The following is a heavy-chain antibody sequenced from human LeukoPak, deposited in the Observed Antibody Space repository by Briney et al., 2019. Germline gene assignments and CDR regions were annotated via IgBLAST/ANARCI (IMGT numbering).Heavy chain of an antibody. CDR3: ARAGDYVMGGDFDY. CDR1: GYTFTSYG. CDR2: ISAYNGNT. D-gene: IGHD4-17*01. J-gene: IGHJ4*02. V-gene: IGHV1-18*01. Sequence: GTSVKVSCKASGYTFTSYGISWVRQAPGQGLEWMGWISAYNGNTNYAQKLQGRVTMTTDTSTGTAYMELRSLRSDDTAVYYCARAGDYVMGGDFDYWGQGTLVTVSS.